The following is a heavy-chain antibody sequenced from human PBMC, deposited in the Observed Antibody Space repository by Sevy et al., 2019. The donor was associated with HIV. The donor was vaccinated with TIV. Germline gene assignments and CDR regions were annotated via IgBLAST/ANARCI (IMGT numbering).Heavy chain of an antibody. Sequence: SETLSLTCTVSDGSISSGDYYWSWLRQPPGKGLEWIGYIYYSGSTYYNPSLKSRVTISVDTSKNQFSLKLSSVTAADTDGYYCARASYYDFWSGYQGYYYYGIDVWGQGTTVTVSS. CDR1: DGSISSGDYY. D-gene: IGHD3-3*01. V-gene: IGHV4-30-4*01. CDR3: ARASYYDFWSGYQGYYYYGIDV. J-gene: IGHJ6*02. CDR2: IYYSGST.